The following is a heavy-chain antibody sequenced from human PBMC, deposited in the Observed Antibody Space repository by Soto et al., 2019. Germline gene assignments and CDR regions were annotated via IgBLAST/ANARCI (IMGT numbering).Heavy chain of an antibody. CDR2: INAGNGRE. CDR1: GYTFTSYT. CDR3: ARGGGWVGEASFDS. V-gene: IGHV1-3*01. Sequence: QVQLEQSGAEVKKPGASVKISCKTSGYTFTSYTLHWVRQAPGQGLEWMGWINAGNGREKYSQRFQDRVSLSTDKPAATAYMELRSLRSEDTAVYFCARGGGWVGEASFDSWGQGTQVIVSS. J-gene: IGHJ4*02. D-gene: IGHD3-10*01.